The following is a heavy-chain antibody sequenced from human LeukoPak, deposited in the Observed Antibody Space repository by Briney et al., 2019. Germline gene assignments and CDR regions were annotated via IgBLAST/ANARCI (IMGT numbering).Heavy chain of an antibody. J-gene: IGHJ4*02. Sequence: SETLSLTCTISGGSFSSSSYYWSWIRQPAGKGLEWIGRMYSTGRVTYNPSLESRVTISIDTSNNQFSLKLNSVTAADTAVYYCASGDFDCWGQGTLVTVSS. CDR1: GGSFSSSSYY. CDR2: MYSTGRV. CDR3: ASGDFDC. V-gene: IGHV4-61*02.